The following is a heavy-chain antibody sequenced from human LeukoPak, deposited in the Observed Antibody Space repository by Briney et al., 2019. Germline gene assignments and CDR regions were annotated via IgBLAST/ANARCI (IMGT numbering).Heavy chain of an antibody. CDR2: INSRGKTI. D-gene: IGHD4-17*01. V-gene: IGHV3-11*01. J-gene: IGHJ4*02. CDR3: ASLYYGAADY. Sequence: GGSLRLSCAASGLTFNDYSMSWIRQAPGKGLEWVSYINSRGKTIYYADSVKGRFTISRDNAKSSLYLRMNSLRAEDTAVYYCASLYYGAADYWGQGTLVTVSS. CDR1: GLTFNDYS.